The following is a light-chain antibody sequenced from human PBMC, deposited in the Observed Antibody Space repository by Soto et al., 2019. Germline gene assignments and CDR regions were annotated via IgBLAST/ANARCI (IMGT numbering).Light chain of an antibody. CDR1: QSILFSSNNKNY. CDR3: QQYYSTPVT. Sequence: DIVMTQSPDSLPVSLGERATINCKSSQSILFSSNNKNYLTWYQQKPGQPPKPLIYWASTRESGVPDRFSGSGSGTDFTLTISSLQAEDVAVYYCQQYYSTPVTFGGGTKVEIK. CDR2: WAS. J-gene: IGKJ4*01. V-gene: IGKV4-1*01.